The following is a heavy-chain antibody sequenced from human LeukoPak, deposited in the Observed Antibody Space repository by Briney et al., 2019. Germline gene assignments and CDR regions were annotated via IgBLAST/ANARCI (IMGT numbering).Heavy chain of an antibody. J-gene: IGHJ4*02. CDR2: ISTRGSTT. Sequence: GGSMRLSCAASGFTFSDYEVNWVRQAPGKGVEWVAYISTRGSTTHYADSVKGRFTISRDNAKNALFLHMNSLRAEDTAVYYCARGAQWVIDYWGQGTLVTVSS. V-gene: IGHV3-48*03. CDR1: GFTFSDYE. D-gene: IGHD1-26*01. CDR3: ARGAQWVIDY.